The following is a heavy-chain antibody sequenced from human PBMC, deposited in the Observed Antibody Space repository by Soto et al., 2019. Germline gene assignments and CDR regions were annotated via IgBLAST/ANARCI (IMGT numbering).Heavy chain of an antibody. CDR2: IIPIFGTA. CDR3: ARSEDGSGSYGDHWFDP. CDR1: GGTFSSYA. J-gene: IGHJ5*02. D-gene: IGHD3-10*01. V-gene: IGHV1-69*01. Sequence: QVQLVQSGAEVKKPGSSVKVSCKASGGTFSSYAISWVRQAPGQGLEWMGGIIPIFGTANYAQKFQGRVTISADESTSTAYMELSSLRSEDTSVYYCARSEDGSGSYGDHWFDPWGQGTLVTVSS.